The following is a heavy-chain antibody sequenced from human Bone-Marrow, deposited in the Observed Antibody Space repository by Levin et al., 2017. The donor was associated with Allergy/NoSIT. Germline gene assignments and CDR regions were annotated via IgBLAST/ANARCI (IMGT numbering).Heavy chain of an antibody. CDR1: GFTFSSYA. J-gene: IGHJ3*02. V-gene: IGHV3-30-3*01. CDR2: ISYDGSNK. D-gene: IGHD1-26*01. Sequence: LSLTCAASGFTFSSYAMHWVRQAPGKGLEWVAVISYDGSNKYYADSVKGRFTISRDNSKNTLYLQMNSLRAEDTAVYYCARESGSYSAFDIWGQGTMVTVSS. CDR3: ARESGSYSAFDI.